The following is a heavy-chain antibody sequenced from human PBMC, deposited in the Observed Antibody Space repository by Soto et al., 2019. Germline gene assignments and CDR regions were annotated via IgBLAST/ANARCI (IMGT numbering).Heavy chain of an antibody. D-gene: IGHD3-3*01. CDR3: AKDRTIGSTPRDFDY. V-gene: IGHV3-23*01. CDR1: GFTFSSYA. J-gene: IGHJ4*02. CDR2: ISGSGGST. Sequence: GGSLRLSCAASGFTFSSYAMSWVRQAPGKGLEWVSAISGSGGSTYYADSVKGRFTISRDNSKNTLYLQMNSLRAEDTAVYYCAKDRTIGSTPRDFDYWGQGTLVTVSS.